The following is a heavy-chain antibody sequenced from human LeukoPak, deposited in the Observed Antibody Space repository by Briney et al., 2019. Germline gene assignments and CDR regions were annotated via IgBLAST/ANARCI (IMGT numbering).Heavy chain of an antibody. J-gene: IGHJ6*03. D-gene: IGHD6-13*01. CDR1: GYTFTGYY. V-gene: IGHV1-2*02. Sequence: ASVKVSCKASGYTFTGYYMHWVRQAPGQGLEWMGWINTTSGGTNYAQKFQGRVTMTRDTSISTAYMELSRLRSDDPAVYYCASFSSSRTFSYYYMDVWGKGTTVTVSS. CDR2: INTTSGGT. CDR3: ASFSSSRTFSYYYMDV.